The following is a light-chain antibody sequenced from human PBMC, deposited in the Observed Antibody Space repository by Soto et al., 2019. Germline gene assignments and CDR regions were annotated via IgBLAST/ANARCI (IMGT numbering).Light chain of an antibody. CDR2: DAS. Sequence: DIQMTQSPSTLSASVGDRVTITCRASQSISKWLAWYQQKPGTAPKLLIYDASSLESGVPSRFSGSGSGTEFTLPISTLQPDDFATYYCQQYNSWSGLTFGRGTRVEIK. CDR3: QQYNSWSGLT. CDR1: QSISKW. J-gene: IGKJ4*01. V-gene: IGKV1-5*01.